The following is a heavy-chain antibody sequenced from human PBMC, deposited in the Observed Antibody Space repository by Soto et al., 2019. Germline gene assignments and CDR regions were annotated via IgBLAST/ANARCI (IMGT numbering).Heavy chain of an antibody. CDR1: GDSINPYY. CDR3: ARRYGPGFDY. CDR2: IYYSGST. V-gene: IGHV4-59*08. D-gene: IGHD4-17*01. Sequence: SETLSLTCTVSGDSINPYYWSWIRQPPGKGLEWIGYIYYSGSTNYNPSLKSRVTISVDTSKNQFSLKLSSVTAADTAVYYCARRYGPGFDYWGQGTLVTVSS. J-gene: IGHJ4*02.